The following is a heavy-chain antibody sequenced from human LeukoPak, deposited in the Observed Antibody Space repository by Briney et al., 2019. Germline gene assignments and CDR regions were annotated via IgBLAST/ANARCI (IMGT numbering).Heavy chain of an antibody. D-gene: IGHD3-22*01. Sequence: GGSLTLSCAASGFTLSNYDMSWVRQAPGKGLEWMAVIWYDGSNKYYAAFVKGRFTISNTNSKNTPYLQMNSLRAEDKAVYYCAREYYDSSGYWGKYFDYWGQGTLVTVSS. CDR3: AREYYDSSGYWGKYFDY. V-gene: IGHV3-33*08. CDR2: IWYDGSNK. J-gene: IGHJ4*02. CDR1: GFTLSNYD.